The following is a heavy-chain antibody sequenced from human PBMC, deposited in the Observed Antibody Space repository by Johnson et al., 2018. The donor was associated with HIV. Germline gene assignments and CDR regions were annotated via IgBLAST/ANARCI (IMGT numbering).Heavy chain of an antibody. V-gene: IGHV3-9*01. CDR2: ISWNSGSI. Sequence: VQLVESRGGLVQPGRSLRLSCAASGFTFDDYAMHWVRQAPGKGLEWVSGISWNSGSIGYADSVPGLFTISRDNSKNTLYLQMNSLRAEDTAVYYCARGFWTGTPSDAFDIWGQGTMVTVSS. J-gene: IGHJ3*02. CDR1: GFTFDDYA. CDR3: ARGFWTGTPSDAFDI. D-gene: IGHD1-1*01.